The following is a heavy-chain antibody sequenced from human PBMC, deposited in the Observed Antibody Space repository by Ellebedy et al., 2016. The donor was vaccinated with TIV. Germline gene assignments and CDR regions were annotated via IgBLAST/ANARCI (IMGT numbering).Heavy chain of an antibody. V-gene: IGHV3-23*01. CDR2: ISRGGSGT. CDR1: GFTFGIYG. CDR3: AKDFVKWEAGYYFDL. D-gene: IGHD1-26*01. Sequence: PGGSLRLSCAGSGFTFGIYGLNWVRQAPGKGLEWVAGISRGGSGTYYSDSVKGRFAVSRDNSKNTLFLQLDSLRVEDTAVYYCAKDFVKWEAGYYFDLWGRGTLVTVSS. J-gene: IGHJ2*01.